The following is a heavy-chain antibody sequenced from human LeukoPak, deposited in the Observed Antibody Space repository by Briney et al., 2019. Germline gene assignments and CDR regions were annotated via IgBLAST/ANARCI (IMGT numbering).Heavy chain of an antibody. Sequence: PSETLSLTCAVSGGSISRGGYSWSWIRQPPGKVLEWIGYIYQSGSTYYNPSLKSRVTISVDRSKNQFSLKLSSVTAADTAVYYCARTLHYYDSSGYTYYFDYWGQGTLVTVSS. D-gene: IGHD3-22*01. CDR1: GGSISRGGYS. CDR3: ARTLHYYDSSGYTYYFDY. V-gene: IGHV4-30-2*01. CDR2: IYQSGST. J-gene: IGHJ4*02.